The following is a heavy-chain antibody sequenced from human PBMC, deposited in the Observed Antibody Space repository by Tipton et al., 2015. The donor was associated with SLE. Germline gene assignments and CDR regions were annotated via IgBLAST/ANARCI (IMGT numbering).Heavy chain of an antibody. D-gene: IGHD1-26*01. CDR2: INHSGST. CDR1: GGSFSGYY. J-gene: IGHJ6*03. Sequence: SPSLTCAVYGGSFSGYYWSWIRQPPGKGLEWIGEINHSGSTNYNPSLKSRVTISVDTSKNQFSLKLSSVTAADTAVYFCARVSGSYLYYYYYYYMDVWGKGTTVTVSS. V-gene: IGHV4-34*01. CDR3: ARVSGSYLYYYYYYYMDV.